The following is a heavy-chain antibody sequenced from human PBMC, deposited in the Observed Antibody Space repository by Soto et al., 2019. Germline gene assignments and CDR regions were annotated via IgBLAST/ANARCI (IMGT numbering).Heavy chain of an antibody. CDR2: INQDGSGR. CDR1: GVVFSNYW. CDR3: AAIDHGSES. Sequence: GGSLRLSCAASGVVFSNYWMSWVRRAPGKGLEWLANINQDGSGRYHADSVKGRFTISRDNAENSLYLQMSGLRVEDTAVYYCAAIDHGSESWGQGTLVTVSS. V-gene: IGHV3-7*01. J-gene: IGHJ5*02. D-gene: IGHD2-2*02.